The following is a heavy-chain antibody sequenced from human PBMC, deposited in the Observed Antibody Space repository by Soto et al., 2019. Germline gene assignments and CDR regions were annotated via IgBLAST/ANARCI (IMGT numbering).Heavy chain of an antibody. J-gene: IGHJ4*02. CDR2: IYYSGST. CDR3: ARARGSSWGIQFDY. Sequence: QVQLQESGPGLVKPSETLSLTCTVSGGSISSYYWSWIRQPPGKGLEWIGYIYYSGSTNYNPSLKSRVTISVDTSKNQFSLKLSSVTAADTAVYYCARARGSSWGIQFDYWGQGTLVTVSS. CDR1: GGSISSYY. V-gene: IGHV4-59*01. D-gene: IGHD6-13*01.